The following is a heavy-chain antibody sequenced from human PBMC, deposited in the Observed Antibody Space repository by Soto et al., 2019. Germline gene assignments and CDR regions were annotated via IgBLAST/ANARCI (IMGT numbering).Heavy chain of an antibody. CDR3: AKPFQRNGYYYDFWYFDL. CDR2: ISHDGSTI. CDR1: GFTFSSYG. D-gene: IGHD3-22*01. V-gene: IGHV3-30*18. Sequence: QVQLVESGGGVVQPGRSLRLSCAASGFTFSSYGMHWVRQAPGKGLEWMAVISHDGSTIYYADSVKGRFTISRDNSENTVYLQMNSLRAEDTAVYYCAKPFQRNGYYYDFWYFDLWGRGTLVTVSS. J-gene: IGHJ2*01.